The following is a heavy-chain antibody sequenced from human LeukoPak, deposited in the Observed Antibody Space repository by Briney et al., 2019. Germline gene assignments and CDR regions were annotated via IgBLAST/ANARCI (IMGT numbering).Heavy chain of an antibody. Sequence: ASVKISCKASGYTFTDYYIHLVRQAPEQTLEWMGWINPNSGDTKYTQNFQDRVTMTRDTSTTTAYMDLTRLKSEDTAVYYCARSERRLDISHYYYPMDVWGQGTTVTVSS. D-gene: IGHD1-1*01. CDR1: GYTFTDYY. CDR3: ARSERRLDISHYYYPMDV. V-gene: IGHV1-2*02. CDR2: INPNSGDT. J-gene: IGHJ6*02.